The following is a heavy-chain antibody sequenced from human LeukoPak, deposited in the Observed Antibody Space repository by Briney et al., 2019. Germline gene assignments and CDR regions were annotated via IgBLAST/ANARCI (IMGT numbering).Heavy chain of an antibody. CDR1: GGTFSSYA. J-gene: IGHJ5*02. CDR2: IIPIFGIA. CDR3: ARAVVVPAANDWFDP. Sequence: ASVKVSCKASGGTFSSYAISWVRQAPGQGLEWMGRIIPIFGIANYAQKFQGRVTITADKSTSTAYMELSSLRSEDMAVYYCARAVVVPAANDWFDPWGQGTLVTVSS. D-gene: IGHD2-2*01. V-gene: IGHV1-69*04.